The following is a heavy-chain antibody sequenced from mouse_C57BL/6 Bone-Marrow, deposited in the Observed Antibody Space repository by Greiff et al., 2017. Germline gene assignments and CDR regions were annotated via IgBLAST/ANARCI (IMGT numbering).Heavy chain of an antibody. Sequence: EVKVVESGAELVKPGASVKLSCTASGFNIKDSYMHLVKQRTEQGLEWIGRIDPEDGEAKYAPQFQGKATITADTSSNTAYLQLSSLTAEDTAVYYCARGGYYGAYWGQGTLVTVSA. CDR1: GFNIKDSY. J-gene: IGHJ3*01. V-gene: IGHV14-2*01. D-gene: IGHD2-3*01. CDR2: IDPEDGEA. CDR3: ARGGYYGAY.